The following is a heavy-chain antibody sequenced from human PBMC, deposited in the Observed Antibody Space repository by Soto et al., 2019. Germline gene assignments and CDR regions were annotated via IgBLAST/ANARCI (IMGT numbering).Heavy chain of an antibody. J-gene: IGHJ5*02. CDR3: ARGVGSGSYYNQYNWFDP. V-gene: IGHV1-18*04. D-gene: IGHD3-10*01. CDR1: GYIFTSYG. CDR2: ISAYNGNT. Sequence: EASVKVSCKASGYIFTSYGISWVRQAPGQGLEWMGWISAYNGNTNHAQKLQGRVTMTTDTSTSTAYMELRSLRSDDTAVYYCARGVGSGSYYNQYNWFDPWGQGTLVTVSS.